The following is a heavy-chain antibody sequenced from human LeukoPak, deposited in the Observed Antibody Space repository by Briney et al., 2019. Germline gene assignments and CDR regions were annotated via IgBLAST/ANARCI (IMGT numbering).Heavy chain of an antibody. J-gene: IGHJ4*02. CDR2: IYYSGST. CDR1: GGSISSYY. Sequence: PSETLSLTCTVSGGSISSYYWSWIRQPPGKGLEWIGYIYYSGSTNYNPSLKSRVTISVDTSKNQFSLKLGSVTAADTAVYYCARHRIQLWYPDYWGQGTLVTVSS. D-gene: IGHD5-18*01. CDR3: ARHRIQLWYPDY. V-gene: IGHV4-59*08.